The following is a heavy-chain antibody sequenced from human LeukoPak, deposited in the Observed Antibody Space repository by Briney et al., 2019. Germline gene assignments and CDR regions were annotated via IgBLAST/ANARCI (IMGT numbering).Heavy chain of an antibody. D-gene: IGHD4-4*01. J-gene: IGHJ5*02. V-gene: IGHV4-59*01. CDR2: IYYSGST. CDR1: GGSIINYY. Sequence: SETLSLTCTVSGGSIINYYWSWIRQPPGKGLEWIGYIYYSGSTNYNPSLKSRVTISVDTSKNQFSLKLSSVTAADTAVYYCARHTVTTLDPWGQGTLVTVSS. CDR3: ARHTVTTLDP.